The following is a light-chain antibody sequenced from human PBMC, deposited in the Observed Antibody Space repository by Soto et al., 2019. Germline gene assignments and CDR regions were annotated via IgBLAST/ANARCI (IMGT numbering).Light chain of an antibody. CDR1: QSVSSSY. J-gene: IGKJ4*01. Sequence: EIVLTQSPGTLSLSPGERATLSCRASQSVSSSYLAWYQQKPGQAPRLLIYGASSRATGIPDRFSGSESGTDFTLTISRLEPEDFAVYYCQQYGSSPPTLTFGGGTKVEIK. V-gene: IGKV3-20*01. CDR2: GAS. CDR3: QQYGSSPPTLT.